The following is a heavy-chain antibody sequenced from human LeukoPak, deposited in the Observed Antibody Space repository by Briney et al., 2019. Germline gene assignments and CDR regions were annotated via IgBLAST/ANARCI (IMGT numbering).Heavy chain of an antibody. V-gene: IGHV4-34*01. J-gene: IGHJ4*02. D-gene: IGHD6-13*01. CDR1: GGSFSGYY. Sequence: PSETLSLTCAVYGGSFSGYYWSWIRQPPGKGLEWIGGVNHSGSTNYNPSLKSRVTLSVDTSKNQFSLKPRLVDAADTAVYYCARGPIAAAVSFWGQGTLVTVSS. CDR2: VNHSGST. CDR3: ARGPIAAAVSF.